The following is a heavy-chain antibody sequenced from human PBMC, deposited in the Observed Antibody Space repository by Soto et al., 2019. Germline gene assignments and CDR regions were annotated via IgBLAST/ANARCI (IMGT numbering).Heavy chain of an antibody. D-gene: IGHD3-10*01. CDR2: VYSSGTT. V-gene: IGHV4-4*07. Sequence: TLSLTCSVSGGSINSYWWSWIRQPAGKGLEWIGRVYSSGTTDYNPSLNSRATMSVETSKNQFSLKLSSVTAADTAVYYCARDIGSYAYGEGYWGQGIQVTVSS. CDR1: GGSINSYW. J-gene: IGHJ4*02. CDR3: ARDIGSYAYGEGY.